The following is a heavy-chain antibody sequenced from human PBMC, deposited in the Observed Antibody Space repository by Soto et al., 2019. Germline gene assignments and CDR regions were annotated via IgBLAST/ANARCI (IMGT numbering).Heavy chain of an antibody. CDR2: ISAYNGNT. CDR3: ARFSRRPTTVTTYTYFDY. J-gene: IGHJ4*02. D-gene: IGHD4-17*01. V-gene: IGHV1-18*01. Sequence: ASVKVSCTASGYTFTSYGISWVRQAPGQGLEWMGWISAYNGNTNYAQKLQGRVTMTTDTSTSTAYMELRSLRSDDTAVYYCARFSRRPTTVTTYTYFDYWGQGTLVTVSS. CDR1: GYTFTSYG.